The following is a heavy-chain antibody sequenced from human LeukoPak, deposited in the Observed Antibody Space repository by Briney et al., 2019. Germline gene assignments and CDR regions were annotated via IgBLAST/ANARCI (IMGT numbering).Heavy chain of an antibody. CDR3: ARGTTRTDY. D-gene: IGHD1-1*01. V-gene: IGHV3-48*03. CDR2: ISSSGSAI. J-gene: IGHJ4*02. CDR1: GFTFSSYE. Sequence: QPGGSLRLSCAVSGFTFSSYEMNWVRQAPGKGLEWVSYISSSGSAIYYADSVKGRFTISRDNAKNSLYLQMNSLRVEDTAVYYCARGTTRTDYWGQGTLVTVSS.